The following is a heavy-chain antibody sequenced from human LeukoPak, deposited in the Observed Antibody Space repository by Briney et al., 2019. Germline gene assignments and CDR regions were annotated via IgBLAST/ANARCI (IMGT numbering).Heavy chain of an antibody. D-gene: IGHD3-3*01. Sequence: AGGSLRLSCAASGFTVSSNYMSWVRQAPGKGLEWVSVIYSGGSTYYADSVKGRFTISRDNSKNTLYLQMNSLRAEDTAVYYCAGEKYYDFWSGSLPYGMDVWGQGTTVTVSS. CDR2: IYSGGST. V-gene: IGHV3-53*01. J-gene: IGHJ6*02. CDR1: GFTVSSNY. CDR3: AGEKYYDFWSGSLPYGMDV.